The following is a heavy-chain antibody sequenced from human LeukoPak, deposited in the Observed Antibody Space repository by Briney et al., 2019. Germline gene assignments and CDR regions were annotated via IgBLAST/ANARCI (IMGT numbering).Heavy chain of an antibody. CDR1: GFTFSSYA. J-gene: IGHJ4*02. CDR3: AREGVAQLDY. D-gene: IGHD3-3*01. V-gene: IGHV3-30-3*01. Sequence: QPGGSLRLSCAASGFTFSSYAMHWVRQAPGKGLEWVAVISYDGSNKYYADSVKGRFTISRDNSKNTLYLQMNSLRAEDTAVYYCAREGVAQLDYWGQGTLVTVSS. CDR2: ISYDGSNK.